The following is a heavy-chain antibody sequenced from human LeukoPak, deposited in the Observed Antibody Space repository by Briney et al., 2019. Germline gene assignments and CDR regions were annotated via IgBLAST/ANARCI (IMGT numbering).Heavy chain of an antibody. Sequence: PGGSLRLSCAASGFTFNIYAMSWVRQAPGKGLEWVSSISSSSSYIYYADSVKGRFTISRDNAKNSLYLQMNSLRAEDTAVYYCARDPTVMTTPNWYFDLWGRGTLVTVSS. D-gene: IGHD2-15*01. V-gene: IGHV3-21*01. CDR3: ARDPTVMTTPNWYFDL. CDR1: GFTFNIYA. CDR2: ISSSSSYI. J-gene: IGHJ2*01.